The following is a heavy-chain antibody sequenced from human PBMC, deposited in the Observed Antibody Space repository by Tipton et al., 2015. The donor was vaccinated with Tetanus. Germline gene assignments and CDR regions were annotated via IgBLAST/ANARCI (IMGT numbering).Heavy chain of an antibody. CDR3: VRSNYEFPKKGPFDY. CDR2: ISPSGRT. CDR1: GASISGSGHY. D-gene: IGHD3-3*01. J-gene: IGHJ4*02. V-gene: IGHV4-61*05. Sequence: TLSLTCSVSGASISGSGHYWTWIRQPPGKGLEWLAYISPSGRTNSNYSLKSRITISQDKSKNQFSLRLSSVTAADAAVYYCVRSNYEFPKKGPFDYWGPGSLVIVSS.